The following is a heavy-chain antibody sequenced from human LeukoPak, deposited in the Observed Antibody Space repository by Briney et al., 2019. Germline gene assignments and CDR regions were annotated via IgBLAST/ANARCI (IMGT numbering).Heavy chain of an antibody. V-gene: IGHV1-2*06. CDR3: AIDYYDSSGYFNSDY. J-gene: IGHJ4*02. CDR2: INPNSGGT. D-gene: IGHD3-22*01. Sequence: ASVKVSCKVSGYTFTSYYMHWVRQAPGQGLEWMGRINPNSGGTNYAQKFQGRVTMTRDTSISTAYMELSRLRSDDTAVYYCAIDYYDSSGYFNSDYWGQGTLVTVSS. CDR1: GYTFTSYY.